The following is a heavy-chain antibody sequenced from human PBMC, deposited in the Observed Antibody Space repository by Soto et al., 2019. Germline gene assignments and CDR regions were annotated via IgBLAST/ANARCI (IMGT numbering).Heavy chain of an antibody. D-gene: IGHD1-26*01. CDR3: ARGRREKDY. V-gene: IGHV4-34*01. Sequence: SETLSLTCAVYGGSFSGYDCSWIRQHPGKGLEWIGEINHSGSTNYNPSLKSRVTISVETSKNQFSLKLSSVTAADTAVYYCARGRREKDYWGQGTLVTVSS. CDR1: GGSFSGYD. CDR2: INHSGST. J-gene: IGHJ4*02.